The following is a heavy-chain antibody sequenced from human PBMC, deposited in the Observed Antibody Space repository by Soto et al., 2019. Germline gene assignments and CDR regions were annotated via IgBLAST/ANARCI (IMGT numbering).Heavy chain of an antibody. Sequence: PGGSLRLSCAASGSMFSTYGMNWVRRAPGKGLEWVAIMSSDGGFKSYADSVKGRFTISRDNSKNSLFLQMDSLRVEDTAVYYCAARNFDYWGQGTVVTVSS. V-gene: IGHV3-30*03. J-gene: IGHJ4*02. CDR2: MSSDGGFK. CDR3: AARNFDY. CDR1: GSMFSTYG.